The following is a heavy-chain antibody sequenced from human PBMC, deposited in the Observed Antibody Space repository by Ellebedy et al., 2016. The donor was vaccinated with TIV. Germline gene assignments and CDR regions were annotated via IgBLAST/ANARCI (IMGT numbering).Heavy chain of an antibody. CDR1: GFTFSDYY. J-gene: IGHJ4*02. V-gene: IGHV4-34*01. D-gene: IGHD2-21*02. CDR2: IYHSGST. Sequence: MPGGSLRLSCAASGFTFSDYYMSWIRQAPGKGLEWIGEIYHSGSTNYNPSLKSRVTISVDKSKNQFSLKLSSVTAADTAVYYCASRGDNFDYWGQGTLVTVSS. CDR3: ASRGDNFDY.